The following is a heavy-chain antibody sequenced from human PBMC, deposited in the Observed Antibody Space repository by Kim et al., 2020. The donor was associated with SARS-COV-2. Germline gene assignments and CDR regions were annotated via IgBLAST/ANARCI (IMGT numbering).Heavy chain of an antibody. J-gene: IGHJ4*02. D-gene: IGHD6-13*01. CDR2: K. Sequence: KYYVGSVKGRFTISRDNAKNSLYLQMNSLRAEDTAVYYCARGPLISATGMSWGQGTLVTVSS. V-gene: IGHV3-7*01. CDR3: ARGPLISATGMS.